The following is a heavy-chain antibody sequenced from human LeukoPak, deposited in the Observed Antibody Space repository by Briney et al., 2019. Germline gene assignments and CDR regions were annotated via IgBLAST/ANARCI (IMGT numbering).Heavy chain of an antibody. J-gene: IGHJ5*02. CDR2: ISYGGNT. CDR1: GDSAYTGSYF. V-gene: IGHV4-39*02. Sequence: SETLSLTCTGSGDSAYTGSYFWSWIRQSPGKKLEWIGRISYGGNTYYNPSLRNRVIISADASKNQFSLTLNSVTAADTALYFCARGHKNNWFDPWGQGTLVTVSS. CDR3: ARGHKNNWFDP.